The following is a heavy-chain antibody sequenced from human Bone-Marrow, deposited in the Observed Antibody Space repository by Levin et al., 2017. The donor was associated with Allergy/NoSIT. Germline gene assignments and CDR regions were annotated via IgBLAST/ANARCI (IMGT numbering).Heavy chain of an antibody. CDR1: GFTFSDYY. CDR3: ARDSGDYIKLRWVRWFDP. CDR2: ISSSGSTI. D-gene: IGHD4-11*01. V-gene: IGHV3-11*01. Sequence: PGGSLRLSCAASGFTFSDYYMSWIRQAPGKGLEWVSYISSSGSTIYYADSVKGRFTISRDNAKNSLYLQMNSLRAEDTAVYYCARDSGDYIKLRWVRWFDPWGQGTLVTVSS. J-gene: IGHJ5*02.